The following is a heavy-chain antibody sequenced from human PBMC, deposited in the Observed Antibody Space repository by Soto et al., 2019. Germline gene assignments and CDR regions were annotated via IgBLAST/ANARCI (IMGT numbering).Heavy chain of an antibody. CDR3: ARGYKSAGWFDP. Sequence: QVQLVQSGAEAKKPGASVRVSCQASGYSFNPYAIHWVRQAPGQGLEWMGWINPANGNTEYSQKFQGRVTFTRDTSATTAYRDLSSLRSEDTATYYWARGYKSAGWFDPWGQGTRVTVSS. CDR1: GYSFNPYA. V-gene: IGHV1-3*01. CDR2: INPANGNT. J-gene: IGHJ5*02. D-gene: IGHD1-1*01.